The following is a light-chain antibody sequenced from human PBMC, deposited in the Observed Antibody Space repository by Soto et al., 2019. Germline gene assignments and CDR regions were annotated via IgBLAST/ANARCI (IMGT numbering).Light chain of an antibody. Sequence: EIVLTQSPGTLSLSPGERATLSCRASQSVSSSYLAWYQQKPGQAPRLLIYGASSRATGIPDRFSGSGSGTDFTLNIIRLEPEDIAVYYCQQYGSSPYTFGKGTKLEIK. CDR1: QSVSSSY. CDR3: QQYGSSPYT. CDR2: GAS. V-gene: IGKV3-20*01. J-gene: IGKJ2*01.